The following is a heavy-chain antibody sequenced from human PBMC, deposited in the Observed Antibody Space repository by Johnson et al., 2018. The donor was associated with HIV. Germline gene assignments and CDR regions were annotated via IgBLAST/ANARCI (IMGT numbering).Heavy chain of an antibody. J-gene: IGHJ3*02. CDR2: LWYDGSNK. Sequence: QVQLVESGGGVVQPGRSLRLSCAASGFTFDDYAMHWVRQAPGKGLEWVSGLWYDGSNKYYADSVKGRFTISRENAKNSLYLQMNSLRAGDTAVYYCARDSGIAAAGSAGAFDIWGQGTMVTVSS. CDR3: ARDSGIAAAGSAGAFDI. V-gene: IGHV3-33*08. CDR1: GFTFDDYA. D-gene: IGHD6-13*01.